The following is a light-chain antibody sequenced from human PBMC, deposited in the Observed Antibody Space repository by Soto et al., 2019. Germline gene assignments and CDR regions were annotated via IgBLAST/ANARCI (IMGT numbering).Light chain of an antibody. CDR2: GAS. CDR1: QSVGSRF. J-gene: IGKJ4*01. V-gene: IGKV3-20*01. Sequence: EMVMTQSPATLSVSPGGGASVSCRASQSVGSRFLAWYQQKPGQAPRLLIYGASNRATGIPDRFSGSGSGTDFTLTISRLEPEDFAVYYCQQSGTSPPVAFGGGTKVDIK. CDR3: QQSGTSPPVA.